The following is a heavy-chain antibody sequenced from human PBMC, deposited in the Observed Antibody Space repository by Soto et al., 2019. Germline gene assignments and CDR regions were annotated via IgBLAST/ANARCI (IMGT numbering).Heavy chain of an antibody. Sequence: PGGSLRLSCAASGFTFSSYSMNWVRQAPGKGLEWVSYISSSSSTIYYADSVKGRFTISRDNAKNSLYLQMNSLRAEDTAVYYCARDNEIVGAVNYYYYYGMDVWGQGTTVTVSS. CDR3: ARDNEIVGAVNYYYYYGMDV. CDR2: ISSSSSTI. V-gene: IGHV3-48*01. J-gene: IGHJ6*02. CDR1: GFTFSSYS. D-gene: IGHD1-26*01.